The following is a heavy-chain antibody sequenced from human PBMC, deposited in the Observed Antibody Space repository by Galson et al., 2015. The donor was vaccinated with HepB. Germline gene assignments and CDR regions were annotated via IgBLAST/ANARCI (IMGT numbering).Heavy chain of an antibody. CDR3: ARMEDCTGGSCYLRTAFDH. D-gene: IGHD2-15*01. CDR2: IFPGDSET. J-gene: IGHJ5*02. CDR1: GYSFNHYW. Sequence: QSGAEVKKPGESLKIACEVSGYSFNHYWIAWVRQVPGKGLEWMGIIFPGDSETRYSPSFQGQVTISADKSIFTAHLQWRSLKASDTAVYYCARMEDCTGGSCYLRTAFDHWGQGTLVTVSS. V-gene: IGHV5-51*03.